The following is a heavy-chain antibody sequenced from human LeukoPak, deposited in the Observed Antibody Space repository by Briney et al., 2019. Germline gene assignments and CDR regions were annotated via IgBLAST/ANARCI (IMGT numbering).Heavy chain of an antibody. CDR1: GFTFSSYA. D-gene: IGHD1-26*01. Sequence: GGSLRLSCAASGFTFSSYAMHWVRQPPGKGLEWVAVISYDGSNKYYADSVKGRFTISRDNAKNSLYLQMNSLRAEDTAVYYCARVRSEWELLDAFDIWGQGTMVTVSS. CDR2: ISYDGSNK. J-gene: IGHJ3*02. V-gene: IGHV3-30*04. CDR3: ARVRSEWELLDAFDI.